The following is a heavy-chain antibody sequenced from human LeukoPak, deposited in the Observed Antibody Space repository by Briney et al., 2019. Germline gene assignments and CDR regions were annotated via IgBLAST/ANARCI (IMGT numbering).Heavy chain of an antibody. Sequence: FTXXXMHWVRQAPGQGLEWMGWINPNTGGTNYAQKFQGRVTMTRDTSISTAYMELSRLRSDDTAVYYCARDTPNSNVWFGELYLWGQGTLVAVSS. V-gene: IGHV1-2*02. CDR2: INPNTGGT. J-gene: IGHJ4*02. CDR3: ARDTPNSNVWFGELYL. CDR1: FTXXX. D-gene: IGHD3-10*01.